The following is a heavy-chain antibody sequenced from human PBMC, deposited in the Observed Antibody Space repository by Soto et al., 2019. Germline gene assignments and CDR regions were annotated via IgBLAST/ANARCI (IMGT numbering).Heavy chain of an antibody. Sequence: SETLSLTCTVSGGSISSYYWSWIRQPPGKGLEWIGYIYYSGSTNYNPSLKGRVTISVDTSKNQSSLKLSSVTAADTAVYYCARRYSSAFDIWGQGTMVTVSS. CDR1: GGSISSYY. J-gene: IGHJ3*02. D-gene: IGHD6-13*01. V-gene: IGHV4-59*08. CDR2: IYYSGST. CDR3: ARRYSSAFDI.